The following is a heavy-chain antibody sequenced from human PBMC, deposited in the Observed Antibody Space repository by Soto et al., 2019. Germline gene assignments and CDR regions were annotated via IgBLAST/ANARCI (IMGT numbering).Heavy chain of an antibody. Sequence: KTSETLSLTCTVSGGSISSSSYYWGWIRQPPGKGLEWIGSIYYTGITHYNPSLKSRATISIDTPKNRFSLNLNSVTATDTAVYYCARPARQDTVAGNYWGQGTLVTVSS. CDR2: IYYTGIT. J-gene: IGHJ4*02. V-gene: IGHV4-39*01. CDR3: ARPARQDTVAGNY. D-gene: IGHD6-19*01. CDR1: GGSISSSSYY.